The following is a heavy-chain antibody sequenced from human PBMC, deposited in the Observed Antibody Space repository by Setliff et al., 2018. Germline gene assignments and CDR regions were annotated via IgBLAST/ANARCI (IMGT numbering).Heavy chain of an antibody. V-gene: IGHV4-59*12. D-gene: IGHD5-12*01. CDR2: IFSDGTT. CDR3: ARAAYSGYDFDY. CDR1: GDSINNFY. J-gene: IGHJ4*02. Sequence: SETLSLTCSVSGDSINNFYWSWIRQSPGTGLEWIGYIFSDGTTYYNPSLKSRVAMSVDTSKNQFSLKLSSVTAADTAVYYCARAAYSGYDFDYWGQGTLVTVSS.